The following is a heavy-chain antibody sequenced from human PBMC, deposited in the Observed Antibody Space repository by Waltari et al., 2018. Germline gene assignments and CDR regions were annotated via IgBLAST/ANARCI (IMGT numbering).Heavy chain of an antibody. CDR3: ARVAYGSYSIDP. CDR2: IIPIFGTA. D-gene: IGHD1-26*01. J-gene: IGHJ5*02. Sequence: SCKASGGTFSSYAISWVRQAPGQGLEWMGGIIPIFGTANYAQKFQGRVTITADESTSTAYMELSSLRSEDTAVYYCARVAYGSYSIDPWGQGTLVTVSS. CDR1: GGTFSSYA. V-gene: IGHV1-69*01.